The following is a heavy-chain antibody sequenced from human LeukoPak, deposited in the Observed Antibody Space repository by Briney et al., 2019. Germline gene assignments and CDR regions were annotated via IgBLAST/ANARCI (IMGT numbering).Heavy chain of an antibody. CDR3: AKGDPPTYYDILTGQDY. V-gene: IGHV3-23*01. J-gene: IGHJ4*02. Sequence: GGSLSLSCAASGFTFSSYAMSWVRQAPGKGLEWGAGISAGGGSTYYADSVKGRFTISRDNSKNMLYLQLNSLRAEDTAVYYCAKGDPPTYYDILTGQDYWGQGTLVTVSS. CDR1: GFTFSSYA. CDR2: ISAGGGST. D-gene: IGHD3-9*01.